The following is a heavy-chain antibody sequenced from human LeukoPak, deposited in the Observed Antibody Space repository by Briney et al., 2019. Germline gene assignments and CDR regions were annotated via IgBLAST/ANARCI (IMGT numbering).Heavy chain of an antibody. J-gene: IGHJ4*02. D-gene: IGHD2-8*01. V-gene: IGHV3-21*01. CDR1: GFTFSSYA. CDR2: TNSRGRGE. Sequence: KTGGSLRLSCAASGFTFSSYAMSWVRQAPGKGLEWVSSTNSRGRGEYYADSVKGRFTISRDNAKNSLYLQMNSLRAEDTAVYYCAREGSIVPHQDLDYWGQGTLVTVSS. CDR3: AREGSIVPHQDLDY.